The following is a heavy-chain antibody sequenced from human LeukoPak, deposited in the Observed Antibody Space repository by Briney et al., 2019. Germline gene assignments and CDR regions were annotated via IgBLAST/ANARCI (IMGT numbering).Heavy chain of an antibody. V-gene: IGHV3-30*19. CDR1: GFTFSSYG. CDR3: ARGGQGYFDL. Sequence: GGSLRLSCAASGFTFSSYGMHWVRQAPGKGLEWVAVISYDGSNKYYADSVKGRFTISRDNSKNTLYLQMNSLRAEDTAVYYCARGGQGYFDLWGRGTLVTVSS. J-gene: IGHJ2*01. CDR2: ISYDGSNK. D-gene: IGHD5-12*01.